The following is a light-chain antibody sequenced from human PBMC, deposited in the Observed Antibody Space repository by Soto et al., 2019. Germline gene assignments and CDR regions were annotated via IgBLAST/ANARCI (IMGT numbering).Light chain of an antibody. Sequence: EIVLTQSPGTLSLSPGERATLSCRASQSVSSDYLAWYHQKPGQPPRLLIYGASSRATGIPDRFSGSGSGTDFTLTISRLEPEDFATYYCQQVNSYPQTFGQGTRLEIK. V-gene: IGKV3-20*01. CDR2: GAS. J-gene: IGKJ5*01. CDR3: QQVNSYPQT. CDR1: QSVSSDY.